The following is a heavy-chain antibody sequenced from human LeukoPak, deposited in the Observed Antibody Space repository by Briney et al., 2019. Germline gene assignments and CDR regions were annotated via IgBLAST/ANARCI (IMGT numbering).Heavy chain of an antibody. CDR1: GFTFSSSW. Sequence: GGSLRFSCAASGFTFSSSWMSWVRQAPGKGLEWVADIKQDGSEKYYVDSVKGRFTISRDNARNSLYLQMNSLRAEDMALYYCGRDPAFGAIDYWGQGTLVTVSS. CDR3: GRDPAFGAIDY. V-gene: IGHV3-7*01. CDR2: IKQDGSEK. D-gene: IGHD3-10*01. J-gene: IGHJ4*02.